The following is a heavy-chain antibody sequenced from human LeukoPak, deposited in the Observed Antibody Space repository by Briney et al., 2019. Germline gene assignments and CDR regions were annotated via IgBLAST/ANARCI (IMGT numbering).Heavy chain of an antibody. CDR2: IKEDESER. CDR3: AKGRMTYYYDSSGLTVFDP. D-gene: IGHD3-22*01. Sequence: GGSLRLSCEASAFILSGHWLNWVRQTPGKGLEWVASIKEDESERQYVDSVKGRFSISRDNTKGSLFLQLNSLRAEDTAVYYCAKGRMTYYYDSSGLTVFDPWGQGTLVTVSS. J-gene: IGHJ5*02. CDR1: AFILSGHW. V-gene: IGHV3-7*03.